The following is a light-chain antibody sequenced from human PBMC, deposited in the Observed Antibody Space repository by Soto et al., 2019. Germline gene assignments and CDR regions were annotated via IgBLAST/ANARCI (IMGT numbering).Light chain of an antibody. CDR1: SGSIASGY. J-gene: IGLJ2*01. CDR3: QSSDGNNMV. V-gene: IGLV6-57*02. Sequence: NFMLTQPHSVSESPGKTVTISCTGSSGSIASGYVQWYQQRPVSAPTTLIYEDNQRPAGVPDRFSGSIDSSSNSASLTISGLRPEDEADYYCQSSDGNNMVFGGGTKLTVL. CDR2: EDN.